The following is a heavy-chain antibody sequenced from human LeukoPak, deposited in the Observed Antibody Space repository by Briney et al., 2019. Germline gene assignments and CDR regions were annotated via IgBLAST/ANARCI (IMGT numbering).Heavy chain of an antibody. CDR1: GYTFTNYD. D-gene: IGHD5-12*01. CDR3: ARGSTVDTVATPLKY. CDR2: MNPNSGNT. J-gene: IGHJ4*02. V-gene: IGHV1-8*01. Sequence: ASVKVSCKASGYTFTNYDIHWVRQAAGQGLEWMGWMNPNSGNTGYAQKFQGRVAMTRSTSISTAYIELSRLRSEDTAVYYCARGSTVDTVATPLKYWGQGTLVIVSS.